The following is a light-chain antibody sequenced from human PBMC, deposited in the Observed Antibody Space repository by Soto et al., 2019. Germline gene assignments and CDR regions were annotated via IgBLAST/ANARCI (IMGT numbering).Light chain of an antibody. CDR3: SSYTISSRYV. J-gene: IGLJ1*01. CDR1: SSDVGDYNY. CDR2: DVS. V-gene: IGLV2-14*01. Sequence: QSALTQPASVSGSPGQSITISCTGTSSDVGDYNYVSWYQQHPGKAPKFMIYDVSIRPSGVSNRFSGSKSGNTASLTISGLQAEDEADYYCSSYTISSRYVFGTGTKVTVL.